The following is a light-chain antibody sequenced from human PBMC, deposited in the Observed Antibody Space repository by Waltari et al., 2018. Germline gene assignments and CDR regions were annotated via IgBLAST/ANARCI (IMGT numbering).Light chain of an antibody. J-gene: IGKJ2*01. CDR3: QQYNNWPPMYT. CDR1: QSVSSN. CDR2: AAS. V-gene: IGKV3-15*01. Sequence: EIVMTQSQATLSVSPGERVTLSCRASQSVSSNLAWYQQQPGQAPRVLIYAASTRATGIPARFSGSGSGTDFTLTISSLQSEDFAVYYCQQYNNWPPMYTFGQGTKLEIK.